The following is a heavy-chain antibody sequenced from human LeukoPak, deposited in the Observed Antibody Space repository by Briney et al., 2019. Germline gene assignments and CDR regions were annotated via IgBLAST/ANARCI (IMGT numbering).Heavy chain of an antibody. D-gene: IGHD2-21*02. V-gene: IGHV1-69*13. CDR3: ARVRRLPRSYYFDY. CDR2: IIPIFGTA. J-gene: IGHJ4*02. Sequence: SVKVSCKASGYTFTSYGISWVRQAPGQGLEWMGGIIPIFGTANYAQKFQGRVTITADESTSTAYMELSSLRSEDTAVYYCARVRRLPRSYYFDYWGQGTLVTVSS. CDR1: GYTFTSYG.